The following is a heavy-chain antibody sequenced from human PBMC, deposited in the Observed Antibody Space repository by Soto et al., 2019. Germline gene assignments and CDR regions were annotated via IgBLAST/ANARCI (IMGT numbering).Heavy chain of an antibody. V-gene: IGHV4-4*07. CDR1: GVSVTSYT. J-gene: IGHJ4*02. CDR3: ARDDTTTGDT. CDR2: VFSSVSA. D-gene: IGHD2-21*02. Sequence: SETLSLTCIVSGVSVTSYTWSWVRQPANKGLEWIGRVFSSVSATYNPSLKSRVSISMDTAENRISLKLDSVTAADAGVYFCARDDTTTGDTWGPGTLVTVSS.